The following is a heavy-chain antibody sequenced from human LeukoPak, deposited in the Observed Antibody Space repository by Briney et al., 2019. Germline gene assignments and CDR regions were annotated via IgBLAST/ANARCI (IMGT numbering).Heavy chain of an antibody. CDR2: IYYSGSA. J-gene: IGHJ3*02. CDR3: ARVDSYDGDAFDI. V-gene: IGHV4-59*02. Sequence: SETLSLTCTVSGASVSTYYWSWIRQPPRKGLEWIGYIYYSGSANYSPSLKSRVTISIYTSKTQFSLRLSSVTAADTALYYCARVDSYDGDAFDIWGQGTMVTVSS. CDR1: GASVSTYY. D-gene: IGHD3-22*01.